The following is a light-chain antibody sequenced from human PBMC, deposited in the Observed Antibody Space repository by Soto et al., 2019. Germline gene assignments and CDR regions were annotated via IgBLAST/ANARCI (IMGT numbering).Light chain of an antibody. V-gene: IGKV3-20*01. CDR3: QKYGNSPIT. CDR1: QSLSSNF. Sequence: EIVLTQSPGTLSLSPGQRATLSCRSSQSLSSNFLAWYQQKPGQAPRLLIYGTSSRATGIPDRFSGSGSGTDFTLTISRLEPEDFAVYYCQKYGNSPITFGQGTRLEIK. CDR2: GTS. J-gene: IGKJ5*01.